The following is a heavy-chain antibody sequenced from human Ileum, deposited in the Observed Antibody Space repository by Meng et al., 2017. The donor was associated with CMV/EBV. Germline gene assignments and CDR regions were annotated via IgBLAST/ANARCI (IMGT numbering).Heavy chain of an antibody. V-gene: IGHV3-48*04. CDR2: ISSSSSTI. CDR3: AREVAGSGMDV. J-gene: IGHJ6*02. D-gene: IGHD2-15*01. CDR1: GFTFSSYS. Sequence: GGSLRLSCAASGFTFSSYSMNWVRQAPGKGLEWVSYISSSSSTIYYADSVKGRFTISRGNAKNSLYLQMNSLRAEDTAVYYCAREVAGSGMDVWGQGTTVTVSS.